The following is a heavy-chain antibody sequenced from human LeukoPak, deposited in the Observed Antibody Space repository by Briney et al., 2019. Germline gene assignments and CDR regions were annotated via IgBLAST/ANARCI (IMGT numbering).Heavy chain of an antibody. CDR3: AKAVGATLKALFDY. CDR1: GFTFSSYA. D-gene: IGHD1-26*01. V-gene: IGHV3-23*01. Sequence: GGSLRLSCAASGFTFSSYAMSWVRQAPGKGLEWVSAISGSGGSTYYADSVKGRFTIPRDNSKNTLYLQMNSLRAEDTAVYYCAKAVGATLKALFDYWGQGTLVTVSS. CDR2: ISGSGGST. J-gene: IGHJ4*02.